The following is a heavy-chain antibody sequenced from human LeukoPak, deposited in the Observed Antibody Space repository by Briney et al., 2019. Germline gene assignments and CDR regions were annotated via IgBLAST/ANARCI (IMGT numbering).Heavy chain of an antibody. CDR1: GYTFTSYD. Sequence: ASVKVSCMASGYTFTSYDINWVRQATGQGLEWMGWMNPNSGYTGYAQKFQGRVTITRNTSISTAYMELSSLRSEDTAVYYCARAPRITIVRGVIYWFDPWGQGTLVTVSS. J-gene: IGHJ5*02. CDR3: ARAPRITIVRGVIYWFDP. CDR2: MNPNSGYT. D-gene: IGHD3-10*01. V-gene: IGHV1-8*01.